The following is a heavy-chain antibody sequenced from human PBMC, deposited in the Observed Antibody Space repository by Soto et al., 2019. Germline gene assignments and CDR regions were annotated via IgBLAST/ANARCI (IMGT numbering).Heavy chain of an antibody. V-gene: IGHV1-2*02. J-gene: IGHJ4*02. D-gene: IGHD6-19*01. Sequence: QVQLVQSGAEVEKPGASVKVSCKTSGYTFTDYYIHWVRRAPGQGLEWMGWINSNSGDTRSAQRFQDRGTMTRDTSITTAYLELTRLTSDDTAVYYCARDAGTLAGSYFDFWGQGTLITVSA. CDR3: ARDAGTLAGSYFDF. CDR1: GYTFTDYY. CDR2: INSNSGDT.